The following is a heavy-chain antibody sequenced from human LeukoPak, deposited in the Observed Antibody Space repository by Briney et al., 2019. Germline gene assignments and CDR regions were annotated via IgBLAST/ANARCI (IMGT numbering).Heavy chain of an antibody. CDR2: IDKAGAT. CDR1: GFTFNTYA. CDR3: ARANDYGVSFDP. J-gene: IGHJ5*02. V-gene: IGHV3-23*01. D-gene: IGHD4-17*01. Sequence: GGSLRLSCAASGFTFNTYALGWVRQAPGKGLDWVSAIDKAGATYFADDVKGRFTISRDNSKNTVYLQMNSLRAEDTAVYYCARANDYGVSFDPWGQGTLVTVSS.